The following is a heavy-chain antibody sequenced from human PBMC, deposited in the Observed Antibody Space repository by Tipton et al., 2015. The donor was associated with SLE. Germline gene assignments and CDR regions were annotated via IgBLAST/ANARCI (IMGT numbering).Heavy chain of an antibody. V-gene: IGHV4-34*01. D-gene: IGHD1-1*01. CDR2: INHSGST. CDR1: GESFNNYY. CDR3: ARAFRTNWFDP. Sequence: GLVKPSETLSLTCVVSGESFNNYYWSWIRQSPGKGLEWIGEINHSGSTTYNPSLKSRVTISVDTSKNQFSLMLSSVTAADTAVYYCARAFRTNWFDPCGQGTLVTVSS. J-gene: IGHJ5*02.